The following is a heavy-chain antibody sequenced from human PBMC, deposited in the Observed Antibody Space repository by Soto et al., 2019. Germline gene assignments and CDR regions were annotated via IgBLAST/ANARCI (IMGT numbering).Heavy chain of an antibody. D-gene: IGHD2-15*01. CDR1: VFDLTKAW. CDR2: SKSKADGGAI. V-gene: IGHV3-15*01. CDR3: ATDCPRCSTDF. Sequence: EVQLVESGGGLVKPGGSLRISCPVCVFDLTKAWMSWIRQAPGKGLEWVGLSKSKADGGAIDYAAPVIGRFTISRDESKNTMFLQMNSLIIEDTAVYYCATDCPRCSTDFWGQGTLVTVSS. J-gene: IGHJ4*02.